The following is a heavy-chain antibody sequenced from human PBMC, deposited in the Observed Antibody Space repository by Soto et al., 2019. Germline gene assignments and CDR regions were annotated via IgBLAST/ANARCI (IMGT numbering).Heavy chain of an antibody. J-gene: IGHJ4*02. D-gene: IGHD1-26*01. Sequence: SETLSLTCAVFGGSVSSETHFWSWIRQPPGKGLEWIGYIYHSGITNPNPSLKGRLTISVDKSTNHFSLSLASVTAADTAIYYCAREDMSGTYYFDSWGQGTRVTVSS. CDR1: GGSVSSETHF. CDR2: IYHSGIT. V-gene: IGHV4-61*03. CDR3: AREDMSGTYYFDS.